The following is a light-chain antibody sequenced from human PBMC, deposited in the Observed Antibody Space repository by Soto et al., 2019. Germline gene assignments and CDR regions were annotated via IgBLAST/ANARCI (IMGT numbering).Light chain of an antibody. Sequence: EIVVTQSPATLSVSPGERVTLSCWASQSVFSNLAWYQQKPGQTPRLLIYDASTRAAGIPARMSGSGSGTEFTLTISSLQSEDFTVYYCQQYYKWPLTFGGGTKVDIK. CDR3: QQYYKWPLT. V-gene: IGKV3-15*01. CDR1: QSVFSN. CDR2: DAS. J-gene: IGKJ4*01.